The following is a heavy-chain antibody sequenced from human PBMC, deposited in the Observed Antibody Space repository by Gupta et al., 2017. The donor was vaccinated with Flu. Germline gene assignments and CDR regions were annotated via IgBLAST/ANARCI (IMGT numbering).Heavy chain of an antibody. D-gene: IGHD4-11*01. V-gene: IGHV3-13*01. CDR1: GFTFSNYD. CDR2: IGTAGDT. CDR3: VRGLGADYTAWGYFDY. Sequence: EVPLVESGGGLVKPGGSLRPSCAVSGFTFSNYDMHWVRQATGKGLEWVSAIGTAGDTFYPGSVKGRFTISRENAKNSVSLQINSLGAGDTAVYYCVRGLGADYTAWGYFDYWGRGTLVTVSS. J-gene: IGHJ4*02.